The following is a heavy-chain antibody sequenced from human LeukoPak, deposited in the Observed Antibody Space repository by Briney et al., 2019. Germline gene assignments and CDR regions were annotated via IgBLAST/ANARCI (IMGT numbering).Heavy chain of an antibody. D-gene: IGHD2-21*01. CDR2: IYYSGST. CDR1: GGSVSSSSYY. V-gene: IGHV4-39*07. CDR3: ARESRGDDCYDY. Sequence: PSETLSLTCTVSGGSVSSSSYYWGWVRQPPGKGLEWIGTIYYSGSTYYNPSLKSRVTISVDTSKNQFSLKLSSVTAADTAVYYYARESRGDDCYDYWGQGTLVTVSS. J-gene: IGHJ4*02.